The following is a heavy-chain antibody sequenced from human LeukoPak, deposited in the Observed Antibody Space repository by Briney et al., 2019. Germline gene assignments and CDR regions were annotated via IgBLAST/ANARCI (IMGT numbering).Heavy chain of an antibody. CDR3: SRLRGYSYGYADY. Sequence: GGSLRLSCAASGFTFSTYSLSWVRQASGKGLEWVSTINDGGNITDYADSVKGRFTISRDNSKNTLYLQMNSLRAGDTAVYYCSRLRGYSYGYADYWGQGTLVTVSS. V-gene: IGHV3-23*01. D-gene: IGHD5-18*01. CDR2: INDGGNIT. CDR1: GFTFSTYS. J-gene: IGHJ4*02.